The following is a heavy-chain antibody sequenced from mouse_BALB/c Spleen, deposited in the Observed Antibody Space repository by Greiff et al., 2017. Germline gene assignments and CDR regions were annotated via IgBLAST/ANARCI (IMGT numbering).Heavy chain of an antibody. Sequence: EVHLVESGGGLVKPGGSLKLSCAASGFTFSDYYMYWVRQTPEKRLEWVATISDGGSYTYYPDSVKGRFTISRDNAKNNLYLQMSSLKSEDTAMYYCARGLRPYYYAMDYWGQGTSVTVSS. J-gene: IGHJ4*01. CDR2: ISDGGSYT. D-gene: IGHD1-2*01. V-gene: IGHV5-4*02. CDR1: GFTFSDYY. CDR3: ARGLRPYYYAMDY.